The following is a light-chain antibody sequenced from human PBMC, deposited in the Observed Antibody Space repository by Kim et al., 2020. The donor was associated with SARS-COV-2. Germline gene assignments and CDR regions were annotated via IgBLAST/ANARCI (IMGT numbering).Light chain of an antibody. CDR1: QGISSY. CDR3: QQLNSYPFT. Sequence: ASEGDRVPITCRASQGISSYLAWYQQKPGRAPRLLNEAAYTLQRGVPCRFSGSGAGADFTLTVSGQQPEDFATNYRQQLNSYPFTFGPGAKVDIK. V-gene: IGKV1-9*01. CDR2: AAY. J-gene: IGKJ3*01.